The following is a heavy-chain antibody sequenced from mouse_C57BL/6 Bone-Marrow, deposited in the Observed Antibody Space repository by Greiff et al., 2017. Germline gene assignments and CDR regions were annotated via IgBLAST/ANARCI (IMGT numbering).Heavy chain of an antibody. D-gene: IGHD2-3*01. Sequence: VQLQQSGAELARPGASVKLSCKASGYTFTSYGIRWVKQRTGQGLEWIGEIYPRSGNTYYNEKFKGKATLTADKSSSTAYIELRSLTSEDSAVYFCARSLDGYYYFDYWGQGTTLTVSS. CDR2: IYPRSGNT. CDR3: ARSLDGYYYFDY. J-gene: IGHJ2*01. CDR1: GYTFTSYG. V-gene: IGHV1-81*01.